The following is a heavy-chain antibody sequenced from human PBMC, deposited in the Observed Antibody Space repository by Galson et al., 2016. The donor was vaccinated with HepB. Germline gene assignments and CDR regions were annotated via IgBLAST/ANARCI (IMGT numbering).Heavy chain of an antibody. J-gene: IGHJ6*02. D-gene: IGHD6-19*01. CDR1: GASISGCY. CDR2: IYYSGRT. CDR3: ARDDSGGWYGFHYGMDV. Sequence: ETLSLTCTVSGASISGCYLSWIRQPPGKGLEWIGYIYYSGRTNYNPSLKSRVTISVDTSKNQFSLKLGSVTAADTAVYYCARDDSGGWYGFHYGMDVWGQGTTVTVSS. V-gene: IGHV4-59*01.